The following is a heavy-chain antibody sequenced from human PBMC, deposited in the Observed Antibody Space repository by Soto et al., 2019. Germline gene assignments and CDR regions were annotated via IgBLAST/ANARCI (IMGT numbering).Heavy chain of an antibody. CDR3: ARARQADYGDSDGAFDI. CDR1: GYTFTGYY. CDR2: INPNSGGT. Sequence: ASVKVSCKASGYTFTGYYMHWVRQAPGQGLEWMGWINPNSGGTNYAQKFQGWVTMTRDTSISTAYMELSRLRSDDTAVYYCARARQADYGDSDGAFDIWGQGTMVTVSS. D-gene: IGHD4-17*01. V-gene: IGHV1-2*04. J-gene: IGHJ3*02.